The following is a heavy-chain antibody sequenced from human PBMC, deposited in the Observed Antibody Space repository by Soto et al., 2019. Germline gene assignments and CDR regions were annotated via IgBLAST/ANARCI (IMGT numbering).Heavy chain of an antibody. J-gene: IGHJ4*02. D-gene: IGHD3-10*01. Sequence: QVHVQQWGAGLLKPSETLSLTCGVYGESFSAYYWNWIRQSPGKGLEWIGDNHHTGDTKYNPSLTSRLTLSVDTSKKQFSLKLTSVTAADPAVYYCVRFEERSPGSGPLADYWGQGTLVTVSS. CDR2: NHHTGDT. CDR1: GESFSAYY. CDR3: VRFEERSPGSGPLADY. V-gene: IGHV4-34*01.